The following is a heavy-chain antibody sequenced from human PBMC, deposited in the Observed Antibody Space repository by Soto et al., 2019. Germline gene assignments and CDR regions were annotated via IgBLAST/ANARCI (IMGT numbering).Heavy chain of an antibody. CDR1: GYTFTSYG. J-gene: IGHJ6*02. Sequence: ASVKVSCKASGYTFTSYGISWVRQAPGQGLEWMGWISAYNGNTNYAQKLQGRVTMTTDTSTSTAYMELRSLRSDDTAVYYCARDQREIFGVVIKDGMDVWGQGTTVTV. CDR2: ISAYNGNT. D-gene: IGHD3-3*01. V-gene: IGHV1-18*04. CDR3: ARDQREIFGVVIKDGMDV.